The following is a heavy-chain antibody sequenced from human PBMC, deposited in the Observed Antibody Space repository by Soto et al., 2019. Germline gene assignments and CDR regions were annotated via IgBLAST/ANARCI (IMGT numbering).Heavy chain of an antibody. CDR1: GYTYTEYA. V-gene: IGHV1-3*01. CDR3: TSSSERGY. J-gene: IGHJ4*02. CDR2: INVGNGNA. Sequence: QVQFVQSGAEVKKSGASVKLSCKTSGYTYTEYAIHWVRQAPGQGLEWMGWINVGNGNAKYSQRVEGRVTMTRDASASTVYMEVGSLASEDTAVYYCTSSSERGYWGQGTLVTVSS.